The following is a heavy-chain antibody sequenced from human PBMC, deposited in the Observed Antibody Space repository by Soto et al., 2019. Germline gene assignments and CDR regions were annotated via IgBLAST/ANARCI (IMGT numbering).Heavy chain of an antibody. Sequence: ETLSLTCTVSGGSVSSGSYYWSWIRQPPGKGLEWIGYIYYSGSTSYNPSLKSRVTISVDTSKNQFSLKLSSVTAADTAVYYCARVTVPAANPKFDPWGQGTLVTVSS. CDR2: IYYSGST. D-gene: IGHD2-2*01. J-gene: IGHJ5*02. V-gene: IGHV4-61*01. CDR3: ARVTVPAANPKFDP. CDR1: GGSVSSGSYY.